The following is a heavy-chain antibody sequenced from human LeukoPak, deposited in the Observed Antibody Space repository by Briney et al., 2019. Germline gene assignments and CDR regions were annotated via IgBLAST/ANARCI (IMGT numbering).Heavy chain of an antibody. CDR2: IRSEDRGGTA. V-gene: IGHV3-15*01. Sequence: GGSLRLSCLASGLTFNSAWMAWVRQAPGKGLEWVGRIRSEDRGGTADYAAPVKGRFTISRDDSKNTMYLQMNSLKSEDTAVYHCTADLWWWGQGALVTVPS. CDR3: TADLWW. J-gene: IGHJ4*02. CDR1: GLTFNSAW. D-gene: IGHD2-21*01.